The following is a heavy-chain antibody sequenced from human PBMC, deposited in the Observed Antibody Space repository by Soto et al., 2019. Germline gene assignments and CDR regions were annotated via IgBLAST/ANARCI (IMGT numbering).Heavy chain of an antibody. Sequence: QVQLQQWGAGLLKPSETLSLTCAVSGGSLSGYYWSWIRQPPGKGLEWIGEINHSGTTNFNPSLKSRLTVSFDTSKNQFSHKLSSVTAADTAVYYCARGRSHYGAGSLDWFDPWGQGTLVTVSS. J-gene: IGHJ5*02. CDR3: ARGRSHYGAGSLDWFDP. V-gene: IGHV4-34*02. CDR1: GGSLSGYY. CDR2: INHSGTT. D-gene: IGHD3-10*01.